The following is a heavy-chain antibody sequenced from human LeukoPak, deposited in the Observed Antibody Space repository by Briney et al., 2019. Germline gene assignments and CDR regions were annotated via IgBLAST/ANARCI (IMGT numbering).Heavy chain of an antibody. CDR2: ISSSSSTI. CDR1: GFTFSSYS. CDR3: ARGSPYYYDSRGVGNDY. V-gene: IGHV3-48*04. D-gene: IGHD3-22*01. Sequence: GGSLRLSCAASGFTFSSYSMNWVRQAPGKGLEWVSYISSSSSTIYYADSVKGRFTISRDNAKNSLYLQMNSLRAEDTAVYYCARGSPYYYDSRGVGNDYWGQGTLVTVSS. J-gene: IGHJ4*02.